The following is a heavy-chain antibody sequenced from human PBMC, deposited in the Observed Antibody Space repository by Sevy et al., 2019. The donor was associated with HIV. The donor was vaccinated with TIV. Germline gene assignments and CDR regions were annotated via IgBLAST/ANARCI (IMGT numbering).Heavy chain of an antibody. J-gene: IGHJ6*02. V-gene: IGHV1-2*02. CDR1: GYTFTGYY. D-gene: IGHD3-10*01. Sequence: ASVKVSCKASGYTFTGYYMHWVRQAHGQGLEWMGWINPNSGGTNYAQKFQGRVTMTRDTSISTAYMELSRLRSDDTAVYYCAREDVTMVRGVYYYYGMDVWGQGTTVTVSS. CDR2: INPNSGGT. CDR3: AREDVTMVRGVYYYYGMDV.